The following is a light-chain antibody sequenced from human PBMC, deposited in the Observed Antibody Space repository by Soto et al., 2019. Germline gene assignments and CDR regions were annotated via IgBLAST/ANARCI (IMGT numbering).Light chain of an antibody. CDR1: QSVRSS. J-gene: IGKJ3*01. Sequence: EIVLTQSPDTLSLSPGERATLSCRASQSVRSSLAWYQQKPGQAPRLLIYDASNRATGIPARFSGSGSGTYFTHTISSLEPEDFAVYYCQQRSNWPPEVTFGPGTKVDIK. CDR2: DAS. CDR3: QQRSNWPPEVT. V-gene: IGKV3-11*01.